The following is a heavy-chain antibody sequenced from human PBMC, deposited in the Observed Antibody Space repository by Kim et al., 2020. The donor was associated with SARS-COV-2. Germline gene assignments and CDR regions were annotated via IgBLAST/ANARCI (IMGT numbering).Heavy chain of an antibody. D-gene: IGHD3-22*01. CDR2: IKSNPDGGTT. V-gene: IGHV3-15*01. CDR3: TPARRYYDDSGQGVIGSFDS. Sequence: GGSLRLSCAASGFSFSNAWMNWVRQAPGKGLEWVGRIKSNPDGGTTDYAAPVKGRFTISRDDSRNTLYLQMNSLKTEDTAVYYCTPARRYYDDSGQGVIGSFDSWGQGTLVTVSS. CDR1: GFSFSNAW. J-gene: IGHJ5*01.